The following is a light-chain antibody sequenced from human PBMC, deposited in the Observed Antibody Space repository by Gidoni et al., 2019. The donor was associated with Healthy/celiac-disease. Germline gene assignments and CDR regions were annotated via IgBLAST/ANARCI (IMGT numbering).Light chain of an antibody. Sequence: EIVWPPSPGALSLSPGERATLSCRASQSVSSSYLAWYQQKPGQAPRLLIYGASSRATGIPDRFSGSGSGTAFTLPISRLEPEDFAVYYCQQYGSSPGVTFGPGTKVDIK. J-gene: IGKJ3*01. CDR2: GAS. CDR1: QSVSSSY. V-gene: IGKV3-20*01. CDR3: QQYGSSPGVT.